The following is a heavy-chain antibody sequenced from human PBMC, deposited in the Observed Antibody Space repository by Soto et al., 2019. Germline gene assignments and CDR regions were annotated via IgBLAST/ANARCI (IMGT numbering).Heavy chain of an antibody. Sequence: SETLSLTCAVSSGSISSSNWWSWVRQPPGKGLEWIGEIYHSGSTNYNPSLKSRVTISVDKSKNQFSLKLSSVTAADTAVYYCARVREAGSVYYMDVWGKGTTVTVSS. CDR2: IYHSGST. D-gene: IGHD3-10*01. V-gene: IGHV4-4*02. J-gene: IGHJ6*03. CDR1: SGSISSSNW. CDR3: ARVREAGSVYYMDV.